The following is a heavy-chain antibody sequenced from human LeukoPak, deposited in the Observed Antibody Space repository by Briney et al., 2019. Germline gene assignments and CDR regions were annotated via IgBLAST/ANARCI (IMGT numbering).Heavy chain of an antibody. J-gene: IGHJ4*02. CDR3: ARANDYLFDY. D-gene: IGHD4-17*01. CDR2: IYYSGST. V-gene: IGHV4-61*01. Sequence: SETLSLTCTVSGGSISSSSYYWSWIRQPPGKGLEWIGYIYYSGSTNYNPSLKSRVTISVDTSKNQFSLKLSSVTAADTAVYYCARANDYLFDYWGQGTLVTVSS. CDR1: GGSISSSSYY.